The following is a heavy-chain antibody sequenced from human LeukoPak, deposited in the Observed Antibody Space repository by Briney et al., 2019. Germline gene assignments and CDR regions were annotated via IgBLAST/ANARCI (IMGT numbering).Heavy chain of an antibody. CDR2: ISWDGGST. V-gene: IGHV3-43*01. CDR3: AKDSSNWAFDY. D-gene: IGHD1-1*01. CDR1: GFTFDDYT. J-gene: IGHJ4*02. Sequence: PGGSLRLSCAASGFTFDDYTMRWVRQAPGKGLEWVSLISWDGGSTYYADSVKGRFTISRDNSKNSLYLQMNSLRTEDTALYYCAKDSSNWAFDYWGQGTLVTVSS.